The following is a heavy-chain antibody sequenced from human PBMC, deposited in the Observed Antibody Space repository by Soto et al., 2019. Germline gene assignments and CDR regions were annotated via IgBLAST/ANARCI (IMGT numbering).Heavy chain of an antibody. D-gene: IGHD1-26*01. Sequence: GESLKISCKSSGYYFTNYWIGWVRQTPGKGLEWMGIIYPGDSDTRYSPSFQGHVTISADKSITTAYLQWSSLKASDTAMYYRARQGGTYYDSWGQGTLVTVSS. CDR3: ARQGGTYYDS. J-gene: IGHJ4*02. CDR1: GYYFTNYW. CDR2: IYPGDSDT. V-gene: IGHV5-51*01.